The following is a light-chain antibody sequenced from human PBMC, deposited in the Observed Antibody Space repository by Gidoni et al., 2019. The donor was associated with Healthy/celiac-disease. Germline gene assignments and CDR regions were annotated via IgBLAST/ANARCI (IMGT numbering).Light chain of an antibody. Sequence: EIVLTQSPATLSLSPGETATLSCRASQSVSSYLAWYQQKPGQAPRLLIYDASNRATGIPARFSGSGSGTDFTLTISSLEPEGFAVYYCQQRSNWPPVTFGQGTRLEIK. J-gene: IGKJ5*01. CDR2: DAS. CDR1: QSVSSY. CDR3: QQRSNWPPVT. V-gene: IGKV3-11*01.